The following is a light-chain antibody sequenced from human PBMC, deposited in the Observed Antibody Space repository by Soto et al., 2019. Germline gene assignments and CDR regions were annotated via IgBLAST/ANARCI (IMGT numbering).Light chain of an antibody. V-gene: IGLV1-40*01. CDR2: GND. J-gene: IGLJ2*01. Sequence: QSVLTQPPSVSGAPGQRVTISCTGASSNIGAGYDVHWYKQVPGTVPKVVIYGNDNRALGVPDRFSGSKSGTSASLAITGLQPEDEADYYCQSFDSSMSGVAFGGGTKVTVL. CDR1: SSNIGAGYD. CDR3: QSFDSSMSGVA.